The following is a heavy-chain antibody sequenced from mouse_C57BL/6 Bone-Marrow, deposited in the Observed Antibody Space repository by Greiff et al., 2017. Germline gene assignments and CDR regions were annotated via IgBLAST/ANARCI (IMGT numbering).Heavy chain of an antibody. V-gene: IGHV1-50*01. Sequence: QVQLQQPGAELVKPGASVKLSCKASGYTFTSYWMQWVKQRPGQGLEWIGEIDPSDSYTNYTQKFKGKATLTVDTSSSTAYMQLSSLTSEDSAVYYCAKHPMDYWGQGTSVTVSS. CDR3: AKHPMDY. CDR1: GYTFTSYW. CDR2: IDPSDSYT. J-gene: IGHJ4*01.